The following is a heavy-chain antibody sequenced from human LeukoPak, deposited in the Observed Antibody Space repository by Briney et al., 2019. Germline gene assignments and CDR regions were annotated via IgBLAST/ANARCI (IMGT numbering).Heavy chain of an antibody. J-gene: IGHJ4*02. CDR1: GFIFSSYA. D-gene: IGHD5-18*01. Sequence: GGSLSLSCAASGFIFSSYAMSGLRQAPGRGREWVSAISGRSDSTYYADTVKGRVPISRDNSKNAQYLQMNSQRAEDTAAYYCAKAPALIQLWSYFDYWGQGTLVTVSS. CDR3: AKAPALIQLWSYFDY. V-gene: IGHV3-23*01. CDR2: ISGRSDST.